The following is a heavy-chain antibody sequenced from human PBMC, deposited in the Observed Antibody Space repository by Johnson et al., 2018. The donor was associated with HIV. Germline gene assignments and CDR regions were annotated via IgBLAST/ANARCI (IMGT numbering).Heavy chain of an antibody. CDR3: AREALPRGLQSSFGVAFDI. J-gene: IGHJ3*02. CDR1: GFTFSSYA. V-gene: IGHV3-30*04. CDR2: ISYDGSNK. Sequence: VQLVESGGGVVQPGRSLRLSCAASGFTFSSYAMHWVRQAPGKGLEWVAVISYDGSNKYYADSVKGRFTISRDNSKNTLYLQMNSLRAEDTAVYYCAREALPRGLQSSFGVAFDIWGQGTMVTVSS. D-gene: IGHD5-18*01.